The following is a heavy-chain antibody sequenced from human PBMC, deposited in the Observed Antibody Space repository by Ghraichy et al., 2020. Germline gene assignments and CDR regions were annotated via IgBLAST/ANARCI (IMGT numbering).Heavy chain of an antibody. CDR2: IYHSGST. Sequence: SQTLSLTCAVSGYSISSGYYWGWIRQPPGKGLEWIGSIYHSGSTYYNPSLKSRVTISVDTSKNQFSLKLSSVTAADTAVYYCAREYCGGDCSLGYNWFDPWGQGTLVTVSS. V-gene: IGHV4-38-2*02. CDR1: GYSISSGYY. J-gene: IGHJ5*02. CDR3: AREYCGGDCSLGYNWFDP. D-gene: IGHD2-21*02.